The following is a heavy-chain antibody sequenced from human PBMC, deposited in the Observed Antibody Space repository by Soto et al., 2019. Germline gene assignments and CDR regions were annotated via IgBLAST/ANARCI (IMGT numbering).Heavy chain of an antibody. CDR2: VHHSGTT. D-gene: IGHD3-16*01. CDR1: GGSVNTGYW. CDR3: ARLEVVRFFGGNWFDP. Sequence: SETLSLTCAVSGGSVNTGYWWSWVRQPPGKGLEWIGEVHHSGTTNYIQSLTSRLTMSVDTSKNQFSLKLSSVTAADTAVYYCARLEVVRFFGGNWFDPWGQGTLVTVS. J-gene: IGHJ5*02. V-gene: IGHV4-4*02.